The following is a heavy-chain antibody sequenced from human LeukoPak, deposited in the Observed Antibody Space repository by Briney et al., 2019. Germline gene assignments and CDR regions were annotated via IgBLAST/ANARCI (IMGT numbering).Heavy chain of an antibody. V-gene: IGHV4-39*07. CDR3: ARGGRVNTRGVVYYYYMDV. CDR1: GGSLSSSSYY. CDR2: IYYSGST. Sequence: SETLSLTCTVSGGSLSSSSYYWGWLRQPPGTGLEWIGSIYYSGSTNYNPSLKSRVTISVDTSKNQFSLKLSSVTAADTAVYYCARGGRVNTRGVVYYYYMDVWGKGTTVTVSS. D-gene: IGHD3-10*01. J-gene: IGHJ6*03.